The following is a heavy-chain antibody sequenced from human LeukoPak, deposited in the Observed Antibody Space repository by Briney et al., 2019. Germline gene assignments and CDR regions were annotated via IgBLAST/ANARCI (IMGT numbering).Heavy chain of an antibody. CDR2: IWHDGSNK. V-gene: IGHV3-30*02. J-gene: IGHJ4*02. CDR1: GLTFSTSG. D-gene: IGHD3-10*01. Sequence: PGGSLRLSCAAFGLTFSTSGMHRVRQSPGKGLEWVAFIWHDGSNKYYADSVKGRFTISRDNSKNMVYLQMDSLRGEDTAVYYCARDRGKTCIDNWGQGTLITVSS. CDR3: ARDRGKTCIDN.